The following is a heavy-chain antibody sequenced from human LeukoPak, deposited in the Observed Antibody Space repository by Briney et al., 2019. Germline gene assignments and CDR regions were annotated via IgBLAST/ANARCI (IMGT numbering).Heavy chain of an antibody. Sequence: GGSLRLSCAASGFTFSSYAMHWVRQAPGKGLEWVAVISYDGSNKYYADSVKGRFTISRDNSKNTLYLQMNSLRAEDTAVYYCARAAWDYYDSSGYYYDYWGQGTLVIVSS. V-gene: IGHV3-30-3*01. J-gene: IGHJ4*02. CDR2: ISYDGSNK. CDR1: GFTFSSYA. D-gene: IGHD3-22*01. CDR3: ARAAWDYYDSSGYYYDY.